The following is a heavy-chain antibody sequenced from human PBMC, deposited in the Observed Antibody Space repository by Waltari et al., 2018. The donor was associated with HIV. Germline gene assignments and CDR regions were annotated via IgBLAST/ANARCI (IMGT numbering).Heavy chain of an antibody. CDR1: GGSISSGGYY. D-gene: IGHD1-26*01. CDR2: IYYSGST. CDR3: ARELWGALGGYFDY. V-gene: IGHV4-31*03. Sequence: QVQLQESGPGLVKPSQTLSLTCTVSGGSISSGGYYWSWFRQHPGQGLEWIGYIYYSGSTYYNPSLKSRVTISVDTSKNQFSLKLSSVTAADTAVYYCARELWGALGGYFDYWGQGTLVTVSS. J-gene: IGHJ4*02.